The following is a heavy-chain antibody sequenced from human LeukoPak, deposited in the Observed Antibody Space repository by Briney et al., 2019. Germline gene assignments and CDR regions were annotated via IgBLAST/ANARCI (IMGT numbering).Heavy chain of an antibody. CDR2: IPHSGNT. CDR1: GGSLSGYY. V-gene: IGHV4-34*01. CDR3: ARHGLRFLEDLPRGWFGP. J-gene: IGHJ5*02. Sequence: SETLSLTCAVYGGSLSGYYWSWIRQPPGKGLEWIGEIPHSGNTNYNPSLRSRVTISVDTSKNQFSLRLTSVTAADTAVYYCARHGLRFLEDLPRGWFGPWGQGTLVTVSS. D-gene: IGHD3-3*01.